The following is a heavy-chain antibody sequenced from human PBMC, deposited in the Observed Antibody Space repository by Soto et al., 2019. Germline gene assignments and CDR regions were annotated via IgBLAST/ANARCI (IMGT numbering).Heavy chain of an antibody. Sequence: SLRLSCAASGFTFSSYGMHWVRQAPGKGLEWVAVIWYDGSNKYYADSVKGRFTISRDNSKNTLYLKMNSLRAEDTAVYYCARERYDFWSGYYSSYYGMDVWGQGTTVTVSS. CDR3: ARERYDFWSGYYSSYYGMDV. D-gene: IGHD3-3*01. CDR1: GFTFSSYG. J-gene: IGHJ6*02. V-gene: IGHV3-33*01. CDR2: IWYDGSNK.